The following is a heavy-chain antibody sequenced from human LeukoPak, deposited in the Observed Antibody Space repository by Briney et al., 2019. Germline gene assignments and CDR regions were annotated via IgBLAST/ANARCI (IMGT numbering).Heavy chain of an antibody. J-gene: IGHJ4*02. CDR3: ARDGDTTVSKERYFAY. V-gene: IGHV3-33*01. Sequence: QPGGSLRLSCAASGFTFSSYGMHWVRQAPGKGLEWVAVIWYDGSYKYYADSVKGRFTISRDNSKDTLYLQVNSLRAEDTAVYYCARDGDTTVSKERYFAYWGQGTLVTVSS. D-gene: IGHD4-17*01. CDR1: GFTFSSYG. CDR2: IWYDGSYK.